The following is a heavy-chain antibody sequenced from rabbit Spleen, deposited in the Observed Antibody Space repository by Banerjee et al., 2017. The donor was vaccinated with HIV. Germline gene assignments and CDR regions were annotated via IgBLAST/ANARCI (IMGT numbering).Heavy chain of an antibody. V-gene: IGHV1S40*01. CDR3: ARDTSSSFSSYGMDL. Sequence: QSLEESGGGLVKPGASLTLTCKASRFSFNSGYDMCWVRQAPGKGLEWIACIYAGSSGSTYSAIWAKGRFTISKTSSTTVTLQMTSLTAADTATYFCARDTSSSFSSYGMDLWGQGTLVTVS. J-gene: IGHJ6*01. CDR1: RFSFNSGYD. D-gene: IGHD1-1*01. CDR2: IYAGSSGST.